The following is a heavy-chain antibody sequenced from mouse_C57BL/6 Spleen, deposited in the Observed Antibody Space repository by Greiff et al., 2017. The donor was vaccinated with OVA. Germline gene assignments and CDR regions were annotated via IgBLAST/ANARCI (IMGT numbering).Heavy chain of an antibody. J-gene: IGHJ2*01. CDR2: ISDGGSYT. CDR1: GFTFSSYA. Sequence: EVNVVESGGGLVKPGGSLKLSCAASGFTFSSYAMSWVRQTPEKRLEWVATISDGGSYTSYPDNVKGRFTISRDNAKNNLYLQMSHLKSEDTAMYYCARDKDSLYYYGSSLDYWGQGTTLTVSS. CDR3: ARDKDSLYYYGSSLDY. V-gene: IGHV5-4*01. D-gene: IGHD1-1*01.